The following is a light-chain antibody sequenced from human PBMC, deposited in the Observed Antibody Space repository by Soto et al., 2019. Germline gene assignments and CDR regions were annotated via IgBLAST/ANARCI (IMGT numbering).Light chain of an antibody. J-gene: IGKJ5*01. CDR2: GAS. Sequence: VLTPYPSTLSLSPGERAPLSCRASQSVTTKYLAWYQQRPGQAPRLLIYGASSRATGIPDRFSGSGSGTDFTLTISRLEPEDFAVYYCQQYGSSPTFGQGVRLEIK. CDR1: QSVTTKY. CDR3: QQYGSSPT. V-gene: IGKV3-20*01.